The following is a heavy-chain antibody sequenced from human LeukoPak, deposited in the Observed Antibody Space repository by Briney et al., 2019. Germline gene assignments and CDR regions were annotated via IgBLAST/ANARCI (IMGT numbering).Heavy chain of an antibody. J-gene: IGHJ6*02. CDR1: GGSISSYY. D-gene: IGHD3-22*01. CDR3: ARRHSTYYYDSSGYHYYYYYGMDV. CDR2: IYYSGST. V-gene: IGHV4-59*08. Sequence: LETLSLTCTVSGGSISSYYWSWIRQPPGKGLEWIGYIYYSGSTNYNPSLKSRVTISVDTSKNQFSLKLSSVTAADTAVYYCARRHSTYYYDSSGYHYYYYYGMDVWGQGTTVTVSS.